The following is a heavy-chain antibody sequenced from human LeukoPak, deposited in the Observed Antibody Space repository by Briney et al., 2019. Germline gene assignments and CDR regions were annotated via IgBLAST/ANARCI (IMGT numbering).Heavy chain of an antibody. V-gene: IGHV1-2*06. CDR1: GYTFTGYY. CDR3: ASISDYYDSSGYAFDI. CDR2: INPNSGGT. D-gene: IGHD3-22*01. J-gene: IGHJ3*02. Sequence: ASVKVSCKASGYTFTGYYMHWVRQAPGQGLEWMGRINPNSGGTNYTQKFQGRVTMTRDTSISTAYMELSRLRSDDTAVYYCASISDYYDSSGYAFDIWGQGTMVTVSS.